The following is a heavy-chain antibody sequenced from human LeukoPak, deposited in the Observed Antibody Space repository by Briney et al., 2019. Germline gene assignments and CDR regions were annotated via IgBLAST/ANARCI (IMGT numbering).Heavy chain of an antibody. CDR1: GGSFSGYY. V-gene: IGHV4-34*01. Sequence: KPSETLSLTCAVYGGSFSGYYWSWIRQPPGKGLEWIGEINHSGSTNYNPSLKSRVTISVDTSKNQFSLKLSSVTAADTAVYYCARALAGTGPRSPWFDPWGQGTLVTVSS. CDR2: INHSGST. J-gene: IGHJ5*02. CDR3: ARALAGTGPRSPWFDP. D-gene: IGHD6-13*01.